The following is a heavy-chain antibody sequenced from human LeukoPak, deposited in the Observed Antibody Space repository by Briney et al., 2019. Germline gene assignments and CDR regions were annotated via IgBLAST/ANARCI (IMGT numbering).Heavy chain of an antibody. V-gene: IGHV4-59*12. D-gene: IGHD2-2*01. J-gene: IGHJ5*02. CDR1: GGSISSYY. Sequence: SETLSLTCTVSGGSISSYYWSWIRQPPGKGLEWIGYIYYSGSTNYNPSLKSRVTISVDTSKNQFSLKLSSVTAADTAVYYCARDIVVVPATSPNWFDPWGQGTLVTVSS. CDR3: ARDIVVVPATSPNWFDP. CDR2: IYYSGST.